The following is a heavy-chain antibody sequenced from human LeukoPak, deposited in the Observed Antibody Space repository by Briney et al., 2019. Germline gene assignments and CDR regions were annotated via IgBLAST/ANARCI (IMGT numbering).Heavy chain of an antibody. V-gene: IGHV4-39*07. CDR1: GGSISSSSYY. D-gene: IGHD3-10*01. J-gene: IGHJ4*02. CDR3: ASVTHYFGSGNTNFDY. CDR2: IYYSGST. Sequence: KTSETLSLTCTVSGGSISSSSYYWGWIRQPPGKGLEWIGSIYYSGSTYYNPSLKSRVTISIDTSKNQFSLKLSSVTAADTAVYYCASVTHYFGSGNTNFDYWGQGTLVTVSS.